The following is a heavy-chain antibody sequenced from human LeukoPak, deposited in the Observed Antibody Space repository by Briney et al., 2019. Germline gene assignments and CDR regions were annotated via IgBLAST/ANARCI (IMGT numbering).Heavy chain of an antibody. CDR2: VDYSGST. CDR1: GGSISSYY. CDR3: ARLNGGN. D-gene: IGHD4-23*01. Sequence: SETLSLTCTVSGGSISSYYWSWIRRPPGKGLEWLGYVDYSGSTAYNPSLNGRVAISPDTSKNQFSLKLRSETAADTAVYYCARLNGGNWGPGILVTVSS. V-gene: IGHV4-59*08. J-gene: IGHJ4*02.